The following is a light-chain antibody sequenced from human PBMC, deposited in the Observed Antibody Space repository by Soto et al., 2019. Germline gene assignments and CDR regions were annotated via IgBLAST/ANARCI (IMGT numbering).Light chain of an antibody. J-gene: IGKJ1*01. CDR3: QQYESPLTWT. CDR1: QSVSSSY. Sequence: EIVLTQSPGTLSLSPGERATLSCSASQSVSSSYLAWYQQKPGQAPRLLIYGASSRAPGIPDRFSGSGSGTDFTLTISRLEPEDFAVYYCQQYESPLTWTFGQGTKVDIK. CDR2: GAS. V-gene: IGKV3-20*01.